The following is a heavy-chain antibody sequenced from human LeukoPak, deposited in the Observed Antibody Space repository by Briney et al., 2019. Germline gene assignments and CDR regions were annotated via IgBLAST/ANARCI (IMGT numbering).Heavy chain of an antibody. CDR2: INPNSGGT. CDR3: ALTWGFYAFDI. V-gene: IGHV1-2*06. J-gene: IGHJ3*02. D-gene: IGHD7-27*01. CDR1: GYTFTGYY. Sequence: ASVKVSCKASGYTFTGYYMHWVRQAPGQGLEWMGRINPNSGGTNYAQSFQGRVTMTRDTSISTAYMELSRLRSDDTAVYYCALTWGFYAFDIWGQGTMVTVSS.